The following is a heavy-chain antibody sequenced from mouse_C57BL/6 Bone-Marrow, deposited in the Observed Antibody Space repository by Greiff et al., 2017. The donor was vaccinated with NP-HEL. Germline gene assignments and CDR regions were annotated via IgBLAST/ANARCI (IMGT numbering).Heavy chain of an antibody. CDR1: GFTFSSYG. J-gene: IGHJ3*01. CDR2: ISSGGSYT. CDR3: ASPYDYDVAWFAY. Sequence: EVNLVESGGDLVKPGGSLKLSCAASGFTFSSYGMSWVRQTPDKRLEWVATISSGGSYTYSPDSVKGRFTLSRDNAKNTLYLQMSSLKSEDTAMYYCASPYDYDVAWFAYWGQGTLVTVSA. V-gene: IGHV5-6*01. D-gene: IGHD2-4*01.